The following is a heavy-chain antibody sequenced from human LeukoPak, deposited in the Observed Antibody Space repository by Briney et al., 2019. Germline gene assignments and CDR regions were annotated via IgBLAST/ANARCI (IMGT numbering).Heavy chain of an antibody. Sequence: SETLSLTCAVYGGSFSSYYWSWIRQPPGKGLEWIGEINHSGSTNYNPSLKSRVSISVDTSKNQFSLKVSSMTAADTAVYYCARGSDTAAGLYWGQGTLVTVSS. CDR1: GGSFSSYY. CDR3: ARGSDTAAGLY. V-gene: IGHV4-34*01. D-gene: IGHD6-13*01. J-gene: IGHJ4*02. CDR2: INHSGST.